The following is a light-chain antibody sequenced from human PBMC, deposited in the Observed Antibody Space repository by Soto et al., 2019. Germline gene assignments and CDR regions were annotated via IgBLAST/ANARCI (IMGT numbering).Light chain of an antibody. CDR3: QSYDSSLSVV. CDR1: SSNIGAGYD. V-gene: IGLV1-40*01. CDR2: GNS. J-gene: IGLJ2*01. Sequence: QSVLTQPPSVSGAPGQRVTIYCTGSSSNIGAGYDVHWYQQLPGTAPKLLIYGNSNRPSGVPDRFSGSKSGTSASLAITGLQAEDNADYYCQSYDSSLSVVFGGGTKLTVL.